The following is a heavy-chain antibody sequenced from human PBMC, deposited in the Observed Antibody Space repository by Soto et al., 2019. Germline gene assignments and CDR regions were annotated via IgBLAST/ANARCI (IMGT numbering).Heavy chain of an antibody. D-gene: IGHD5-12*01. V-gene: IGHV3-7*01. J-gene: IGHJ6*02. CDR2: IRQDGSEK. Sequence: PGGSLRLSCAASGFTFSSYWMSWVRQAPGKGLEWVANIRQDGSEKYYVGSVKGRFTISRDNAKNSLYLQMNSLRAEDTAVYYCASAIVATIKAGWYYGMDVWGQVPTVTVSS. CDR3: ASAIVATIKAGWYYGMDV. CDR1: GFTFSSYW.